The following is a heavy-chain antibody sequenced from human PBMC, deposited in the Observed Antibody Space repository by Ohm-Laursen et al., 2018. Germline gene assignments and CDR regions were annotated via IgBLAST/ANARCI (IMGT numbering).Heavy chain of an antibody. Sequence: SETLSLTCVVYGGSFSGYYWSWIRQPPGQGLEWIGAINHSGSTNYNPSLKSRVTISVDTSKNQFSLKLSSVTAADTAVYYCARGAGYCSSTSCYFLYYYYYGMDVWGQGTTVTVSS. J-gene: IGHJ6*02. CDR1: GGSFSGYY. CDR2: INHSGST. V-gene: IGHV4-34*01. CDR3: ARGAGYCSSTSCYFLYYYYYGMDV. D-gene: IGHD2-2*01.